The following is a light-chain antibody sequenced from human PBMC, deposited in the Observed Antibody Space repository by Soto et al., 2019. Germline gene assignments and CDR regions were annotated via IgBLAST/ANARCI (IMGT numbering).Light chain of an antibody. J-gene: IGKJ1*01. CDR1: QSVSSSY. CDR3: QHYRA. V-gene: IGKV3-20*01. Sequence: EIVLTQSPGTLSLSPGERATLSCRASQSVSSSYLAWYQQKLGQAPRLLIYGASSTATGIPDRFSGSGSGTDFTRTISRLEPEDFAVYYCQHYRAFGQGTKVEIK. CDR2: GAS.